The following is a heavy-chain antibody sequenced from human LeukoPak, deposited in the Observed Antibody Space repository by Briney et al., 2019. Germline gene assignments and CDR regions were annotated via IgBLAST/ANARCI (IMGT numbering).Heavy chain of an antibody. V-gene: IGHV4-34*01. CDR3: ARGIVVVPAAIIDYYYYYMDV. J-gene: IGHJ6*03. D-gene: IGHD2-2*02. CDR2: INHSGST. Sequence: SETLSLTCAVYGGSFSGYYWSWIRQPPGKGPEWIGEINHSGSTNYNPSLKSRVTISVDTSKNQFSLKLSSVTAADTAVYYCARGIVVVPAAIIDYYYYYMDVWGKGTTVTVSS. CDR1: GGSFSGYY.